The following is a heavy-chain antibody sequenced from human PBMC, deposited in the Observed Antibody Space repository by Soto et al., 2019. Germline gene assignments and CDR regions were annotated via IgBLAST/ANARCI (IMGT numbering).Heavy chain of an antibody. J-gene: IGHJ5*02. CDR3: ARGTVTSGRWFGP. CDR1: ASTFTGYT. CDR2: ISTFNGNT. Sequence: GASVKVSCKASASTFTGYTINWVRQAPGQGLEWMGWISTFNGNTKYAGNFEGRVTMTTNTSTTTAYMELTSLTFDDTAVYFCARGTVTSGRWFGPWGQGTLVTVSS. D-gene: IGHD4-17*01. V-gene: IGHV1-18*04.